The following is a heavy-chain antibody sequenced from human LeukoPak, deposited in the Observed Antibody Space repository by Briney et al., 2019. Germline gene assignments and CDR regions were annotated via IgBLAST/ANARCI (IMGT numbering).Heavy chain of an antibody. CDR2: INPSGGST. Sequence: ASVKVSCKASGYTFTSYYMHWVRQAPGQGLKWMGIINPSGGSTSYAQKFQGRVTMTRDTSTSTVYMELSSLRSEDTAVYYCARVSLAAADTLHFDYWGQGTLVTVSS. CDR3: ARVSLAAADTLHFDY. D-gene: IGHD6-13*01. CDR1: GYTFTSYY. J-gene: IGHJ4*02. V-gene: IGHV1-46*01.